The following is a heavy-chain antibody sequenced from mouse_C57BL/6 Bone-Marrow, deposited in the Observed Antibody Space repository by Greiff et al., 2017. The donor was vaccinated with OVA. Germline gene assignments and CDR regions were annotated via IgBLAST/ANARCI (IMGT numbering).Heavy chain of an antibody. J-gene: IGHJ3*01. CDR3: AELEGFAY. V-gene: IGHV1-53*01. Sequence: VQLQQPGTELVKPGASVKLSCKASGYTFTSYWMHWVKQRPGPGLEWIGNINPSNGGPNYNEKFKSKATLTVDKSSSTAYMQLSSLTSEDSAVYYCAELEGFAYWGQGTLVTVSA. CDR1: GYTFTSYW. CDR2: INPSNGGP. D-gene: IGHD4-1*01.